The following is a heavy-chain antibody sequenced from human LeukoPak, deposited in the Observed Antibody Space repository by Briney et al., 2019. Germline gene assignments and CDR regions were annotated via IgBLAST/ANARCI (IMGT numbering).Heavy chain of an antibody. CDR1: GFTFNNYA. CDR3: ARLPTFYYDSSGYHYDY. CDR2: TAGSGISK. V-gene: IGHV3-23*01. Sequence: PGGSLRLSCVASGFTFNNYAMSWVRQAPGRGLEWASPTAGSGISKDYADSVKGRFTISKDKSKNTLYLQMDNLRAEDTGVYFCARLPTFYYDSSGYHYDYWGQGTLVTVSS. D-gene: IGHD3-22*01. J-gene: IGHJ4*02.